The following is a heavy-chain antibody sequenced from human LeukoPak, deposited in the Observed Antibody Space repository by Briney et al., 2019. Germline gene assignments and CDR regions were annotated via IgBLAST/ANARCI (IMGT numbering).Heavy chain of an antibody. Sequence: ASVKGSCKASGYTFTGYYMHWVQQAPGQGLEWMRWISPNSAGTNYAQKFQGRVTMTRDTSISTAYMELSRLRSDDTAVYYCARGGLVGAFDIWGQGTMVTVSS. D-gene: IGHD3-16*01. CDR3: ARGGLVGAFDI. CDR2: ISPNSAGT. V-gene: IGHV1-2*02. J-gene: IGHJ3*02. CDR1: GYTFTGYY.